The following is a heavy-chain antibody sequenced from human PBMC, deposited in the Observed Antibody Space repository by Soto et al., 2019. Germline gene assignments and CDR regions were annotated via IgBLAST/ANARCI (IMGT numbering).Heavy chain of an antibody. CDR2: IYYSGST. D-gene: IGHD1-7*01. Sequence: PSETLSLTCTVSGGSVSSGGYYWNWIRQPPGKGLEWIGYIYYSGSTNYNPSLKRRVTISVDTSKNQFSLRLSSVTAADTAVYYCARGITGTRLAGSRYFDYWGQGTLVTVSS. V-gene: IGHV4-61*08. CDR3: ARGITGTRLAGSRYFDY. J-gene: IGHJ4*02. CDR1: GGSVSSGGYY.